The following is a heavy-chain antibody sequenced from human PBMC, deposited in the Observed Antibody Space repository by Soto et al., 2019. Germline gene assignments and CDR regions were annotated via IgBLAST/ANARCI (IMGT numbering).Heavy chain of an antibody. CDR3: ARRYYNSSGYFDY. V-gene: IGHV1-69*01. Sequence: QVQLVQSGAEVKKPGSSVKVACKASGGIFSNYVLNWVRQAPRQGLEWMGGIIPIFGTGNYAQKFQGRVTITADESTTTASMELRGLRSEDTAVYYCARRYYNSSGYFDYWGQGTLVTVSS. CDR1: GGIFSNYV. J-gene: IGHJ4*02. CDR2: IIPIFGTG. D-gene: IGHD3-22*01.